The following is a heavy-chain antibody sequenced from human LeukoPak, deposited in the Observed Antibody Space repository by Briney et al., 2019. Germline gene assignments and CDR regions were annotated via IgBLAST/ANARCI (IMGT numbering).Heavy chain of an antibody. V-gene: IGHV4-61*02. CDR1: GDTISSGDSC. D-gene: IGHD5-18*01. Sequence: SETLSLTCSVSGDTISSGDSCWSWLRQPAGKRLEWIGRVYTTATTNYNPSLKRRVTISVDTSRNQFSLKLSSVTAADTAVYYCARENPRGYKYGRHFDFWGQGTLVTVSS. CDR3: ARENPRGYKYGRHFDF. CDR2: VYTTATT. J-gene: IGHJ4*02.